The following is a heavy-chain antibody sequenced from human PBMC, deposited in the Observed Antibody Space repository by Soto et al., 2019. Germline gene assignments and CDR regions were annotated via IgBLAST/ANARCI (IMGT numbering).Heavy chain of an antibody. J-gene: IGHJ6*03. D-gene: IGHD3-10*01. CDR1: GGSISSYY. CDR2: IYYSGST. V-gene: IGHV4-59*01. CDR3: ARGADYYGSGSSNYYYYMDV. Sequence: PSETLSLTCTVSGGSISSYYWSWIRQPPGKGLEWIGYIYYSGSTNYNPSLKSRVTISVDTSKNQFSLKLSSVTAADTAVYYCARGADYYGSGSSNYYYYMDVWGKGTTVTVSS.